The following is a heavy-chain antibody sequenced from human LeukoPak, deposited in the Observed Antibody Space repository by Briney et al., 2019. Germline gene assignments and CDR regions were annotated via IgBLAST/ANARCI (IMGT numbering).Heavy chain of an antibody. V-gene: IGHV3-30*04. Sequence: PGGSLRLSCAASGFSFSSYAMHWVHQAPGKGLEWVAVISYDGSKKYYADSVKGRFTISRDNSKNTLYLEMNSLRAEDTAVYYCARDEEGYTGQNWFDPWGQGTLVTVSS. J-gene: IGHJ5*02. D-gene: IGHD2-2*02. CDR1: GFSFSSYA. CDR3: ARDEEGYTGQNWFDP. CDR2: ISYDGSKK.